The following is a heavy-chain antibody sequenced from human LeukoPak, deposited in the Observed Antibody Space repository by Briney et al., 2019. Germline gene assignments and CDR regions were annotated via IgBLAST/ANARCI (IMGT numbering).Heavy chain of an antibody. CDR1: GGSISSSSYY. CDR2: IYYSGST. V-gene: IGHV4-39*01. Sequence: SETLSLTCTVSGGSISSSSYYWGWIRQPPGKGLEWIGSIYYSGSTYYNPSLKSRVTISVDTSKNQFSLKLSSVTAADTAVYYCAILLRGYSYGSLDAFDIWSQGTMVTVSS. D-gene: IGHD5-18*01. J-gene: IGHJ3*02. CDR3: AILLRGYSYGSLDAFDI.